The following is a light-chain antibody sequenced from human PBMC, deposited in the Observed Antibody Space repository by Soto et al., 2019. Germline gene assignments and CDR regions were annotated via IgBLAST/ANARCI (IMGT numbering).Light chain of an antibody. CDR1: QSVSSSY. CDR2: GAS. J-gene: IGKJ1*01. V-gene: IGKV3-20*01. CDR3: QQYGSSPRT. Sequence: EIVLTQSPGTLSLSPGERATLSCRASQSVSSSYVAWYQQKPGQAPRLLIYGASSRATGIPDRFSGSGSGTDFTLTISRLEPEDFAVYYCQQYGSSPRTFGQGPKVDIK.